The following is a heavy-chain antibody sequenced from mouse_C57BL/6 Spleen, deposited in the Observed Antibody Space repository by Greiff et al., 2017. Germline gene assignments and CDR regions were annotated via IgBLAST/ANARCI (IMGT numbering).Heavy chain of an antibody. Sequence: ESGPGLVKPSQSLSLTCSVTGYSITSGYYWNWIRQFPGNKLEWMGYISYDGSNNYNPSLKNRISITRDTSKNQFFLKLNSVTTEDTATYYCARPYGSSLDWYFDVWGTGTTVTVSS. CDR3: ARPYGSSLDWYFDV. CDR1: GYSITSGYY. V-gene: IGHV3-6*01. CDR2: ISYDGSN. J-gene: IGHJ1*03. D-gene: IGHD1-1*01.